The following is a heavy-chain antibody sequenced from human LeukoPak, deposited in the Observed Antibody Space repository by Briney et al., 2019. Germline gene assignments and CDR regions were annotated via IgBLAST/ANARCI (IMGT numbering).Heavy chain of an antibody. J-gene: IGHJ4*02. CDR1: GFTFSSYA. D-gene: IGHD1-26*01. CDR3: ARDSGSHTRDY. CDR2: ISYDGSNK. Sequence: GGSLRLSCAASGFTFSSYAMHWVRQAPGKGLEWVAVISYDGSNKYYADSVKGRFTISRDNSKNTLYLQMNSLRAEDTAVYYCARDSGSHTRDYWGQGTLVTVSS. V-gene: IGHV3-30-3*01.